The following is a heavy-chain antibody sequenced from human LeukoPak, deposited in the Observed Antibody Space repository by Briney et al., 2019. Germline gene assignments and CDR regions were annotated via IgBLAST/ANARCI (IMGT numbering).Heavy chain of an antibody. Sequence: SETLSLTCTVSGGSISSYYWSWIRQPAGKGLEWIGRIYTSGSTNYNPSLKSRVTMSVDTSKNQFSLKPSSVTAADTAVYYCARDVSAPWSYRSYYFDYWGQGTLVTVSS. CDR2: IYTSGST. CDR3: ARDVSAPWSYRSYYFDY. V-gene: IGHV4-4*07. J-gene: IGHJ4*02. CDR1: GGSISSYY. D-gene: IGHD3-16*02.